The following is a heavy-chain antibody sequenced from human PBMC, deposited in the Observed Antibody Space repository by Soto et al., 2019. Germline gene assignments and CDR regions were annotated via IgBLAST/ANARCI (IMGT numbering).Heavy chain of an antibody. D-gene: IGHD6-13*01. Sequence: AETLSLTCAVSGGSISSSNWWSWVRQPPGKGLEWIGEIYHSGSTNYNPSLKSRVTISVDKSKNQFSLKLSSVTAADTAVYYCARLAAAGMYGIDVWGQGTTVTVYS. CDR2: IYHSGST. J-gene: IGHJ6*02. V-gene: IGHV4-4*02. CDR3: ARLAAAGMYGIDV. CDR1: GGSISSSNW.